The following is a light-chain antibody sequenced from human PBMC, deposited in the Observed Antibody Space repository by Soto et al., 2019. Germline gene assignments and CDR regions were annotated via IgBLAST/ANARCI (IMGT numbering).Light chain of an antibody. Sequence: QSVLTQPASVSGSPGQSITISCTGTSSDVGGYTYVSWYQQHPGKAPKLIIYEINNRPSGVSIRFSGSKSGNTASLTITGLQAEDEADYYCGSYSRSAREVFGTGTKLTVL. J-gene: IGLJ1*01. CDR2: EIN. CDR1: SSDVGGYTY. CDR3: GSYSRSAREV. V-gene: IGLV2-14*01.